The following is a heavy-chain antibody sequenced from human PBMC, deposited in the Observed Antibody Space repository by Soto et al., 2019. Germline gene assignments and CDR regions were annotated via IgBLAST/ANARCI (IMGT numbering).Heavy chain of an antibody. CDR3: ATSGYDRYNWFDP. CDR2: VYHSGST. V-gene: IGHV4-59*01. Sequence: SETLSLTCAVSGGSISSYYWSWIRQPPGKGLEWIGYVYHSGSTNYNPSLKSRVTISVDTSKNQFSLKLSSVTAADTAVYYCATSGYDRYNWFDPWGQGTLVTVSS. CDR1: GGSISSYY. J-gene: IGHJ5*02. D-gene: IGHD5-12*01.